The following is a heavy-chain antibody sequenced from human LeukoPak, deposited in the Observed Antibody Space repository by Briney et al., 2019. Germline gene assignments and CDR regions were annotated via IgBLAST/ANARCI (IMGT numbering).Heavy chain of an antibody. CDR1: GGTFSSYA. V-gene: IGHV1-69*13. Sequence: GASVKVSCKASGGTFSSYAISWVRQAPGQGLEWMGGIIPIFGTANYAQKFQGRVTITADESTSTAYMELSSLRSEDTAVYYCARSMVRGVIIDYYYMDVWGKGTTVTISS. CDR3: ARSMVRGVIIDYYYMDV. D-gene: IGHD3-10*01. J-gene: IGHJ6*03. CDR2: IIPIFGTA.